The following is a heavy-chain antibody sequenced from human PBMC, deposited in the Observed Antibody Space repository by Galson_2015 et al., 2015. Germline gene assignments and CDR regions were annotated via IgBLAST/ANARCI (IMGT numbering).Heavy chain of an antibody. J-gene: IGHJ6*04. CDR1: GFTFSSYA. CDR3: AKDLGSVVGGMDV. Sequence: LRLSCAASGFTFSSYAMSWVRQAPGKGGGGVFAISNSGGWTYYADSVKGRFTISRDNSKNTLYLQMNSLRAEDTAIYYCAKDLGSVVGGMDVWGKGTTVTVSS. V-gene: IGHV3-23*01. CDR2: ISNSGGWT. D-gene: IGHD1-26*01.